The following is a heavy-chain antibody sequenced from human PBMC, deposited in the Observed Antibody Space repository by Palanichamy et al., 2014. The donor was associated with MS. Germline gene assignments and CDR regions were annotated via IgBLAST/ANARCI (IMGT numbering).Heavy chain of an antibody. CDR1: GGSIYSNGSY. D-gene: IGHD1-14*01. J-gene: IGHJ4*02. Sequence: QLQLQESGPGLVKPSETLSLTCTVSGGSIYSNGSYWGWIRLPPGKGLEWIGSVHYSGRTYYHPSLKSRVSISVDTSKSQFTLHLRSVTAADTAVYYCARDPLPRPGEYFFDYWGQGTLVTVSS. V-gene: IGHV4-39*07. CDR2: VHYSGRT. CDR3: ARDPLPRPGEYFFDY.